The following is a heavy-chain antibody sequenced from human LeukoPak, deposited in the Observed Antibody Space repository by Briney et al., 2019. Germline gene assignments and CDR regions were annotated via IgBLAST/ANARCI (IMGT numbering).Heavy chain of an antibody. D-gene: IGHD3-10*01. CDR2: IYSDGRT. Sequence: SETLSLTCTVSGGSISNYFWSWIRQPAGKGLEWIGRIYSDGRTNYDLSLSSRLAMSVDTSKNQFSLKLSSVTAADTAVYYCARDLSSRGVISLDYWGQGTLVTVSS. CDR1: GGSISNYF. J-gene: IGHJ4*02. V-gene: IGHV4-4*07. CDR3: ARDLSSRGVISLDY.